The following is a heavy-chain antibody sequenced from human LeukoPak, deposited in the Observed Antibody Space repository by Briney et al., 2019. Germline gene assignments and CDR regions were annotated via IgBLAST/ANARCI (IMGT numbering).Heavy chain of an antibody. CDR1: GYTFTGYY. CDR3: ASHRQDDGSGGEYYYYYMDV. CDR2: INPNSGGT. J-gene: IGHJ6*03. D-gene: IGHD3-10*01. V-gene: IGHV1-2*02. Sequence: LGASVKVSCKASGYTFTGYYMHWVRQAPGQGLEWMGWINPNSGGTNYAQKFQGRVTMTRDTSISTAYMELSRLRSEDTAVYYCASHRQDDGSGGEYYYYYMDVWGKGTTVTVSS.